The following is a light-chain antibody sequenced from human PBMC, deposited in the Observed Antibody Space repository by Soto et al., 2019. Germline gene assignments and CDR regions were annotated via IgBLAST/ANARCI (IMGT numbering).Light chain of an antibody. CDR1: QSVSSN. J-gene: IGKJ5*01. CDR3: QQRSNWPT. V-gene: IGKV3-11*01. Sequence: ERVMTQSPATLSVSPGERATLSCRASQSVSSNLAWYQQKPGQAPRLLIYDASNRATGIPARFSGSGSGTDFTLTISSLEPEDFAVYYCQQRSNWPTFGQGTRLEIK. CDR2: DAS.